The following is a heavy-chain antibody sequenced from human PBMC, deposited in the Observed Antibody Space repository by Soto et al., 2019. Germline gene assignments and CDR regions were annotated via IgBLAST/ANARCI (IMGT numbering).Heavy chain of an antibody. CDR1: GGSVPRGNFY. D-gene: IGHD3-3*02. V-gene: IGHV4-61*01. CDR3: ARGRITIYFDV. Sequence: QVRLQESGPGLVKPWETLSLTCTVSGGSVPRGNFYWSWIRQPPGKGLEWIGYVSHSGTTNYSPSLKSRVTMSLDTSKNQFSLRLSSVTAADTALYYCARGRITIYFDVWGQGTTVTVS. CDR2: VSHSGTT. J-gene: IGHJ6*02.